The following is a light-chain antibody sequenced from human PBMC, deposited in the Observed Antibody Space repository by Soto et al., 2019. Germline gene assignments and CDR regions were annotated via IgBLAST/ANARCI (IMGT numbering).Light chain of an antibody. J-gene: IGKJ1*01. CDR1: QSISSR. CDR3: QQYTGYSRT. CDR2: DAS. V-gene: IGKV1-5*01. Sequence: DIHMTQSPSTLSASVGHRVTITCRASQSISSRLAWYQLKQGKAPKILISDASSLERGVPSTFSGSIYGTEFTLTISTLQTDDFATYYYQQYTGYSRTFGQGTKVDI.